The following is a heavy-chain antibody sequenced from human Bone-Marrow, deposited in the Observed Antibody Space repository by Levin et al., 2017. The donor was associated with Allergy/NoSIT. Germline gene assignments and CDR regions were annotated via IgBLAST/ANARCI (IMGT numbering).Heavy chain of an antibody. CDR2: ISAYNGNT. V-gene: IGHV1-18*01. J-gene: IGHJ4*02. Sequence: ASVKVSCKASGYTFTSYGISWVRQAPGQGLEWMGWISAYNGNTNYAQKLQGRVTMTTDTSTSTAYMELRSLRSDDTAVYYCARDSGLISLGPSGWFDYWGQGTLVTVSS. CDR3: ARDSGLISLGPSGWFDY. D-gene: IGHD6-19*01. CDR1: GYTFTSYG.